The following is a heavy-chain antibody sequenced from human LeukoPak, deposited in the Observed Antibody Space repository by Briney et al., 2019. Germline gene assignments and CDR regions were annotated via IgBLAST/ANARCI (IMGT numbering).Heavy chain of an antibody. CDR2: IYYSGTT. CDR3: ARHGNWNDIEY. Sequence: KPSETLSLTCTVSGGSISTFYWSWIRQPSGKGLEWIGYIYYSGTTDYNPSLKSRVTISVDTSKNQFSLKLSSVTAADTAVYYCARHGNWNDIEYWGQGALVTVSS. D-gene: IGHD1-20*01. J-gene: IGHJ4*02. CDR1: GGSISTFY. V-gene: IGHV4-59*08.